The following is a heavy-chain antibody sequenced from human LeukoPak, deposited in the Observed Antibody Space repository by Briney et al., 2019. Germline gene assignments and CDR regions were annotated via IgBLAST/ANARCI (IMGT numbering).Heavy chain of an antibody. D-gene: IGHD5-12*01. CDR2: IYHSGST. CDR3: ARVSGYGHFDY. CDR1: GYSISSGYY. V-gene: IGHV4-38-2*02. J-gene: IGHJ4*02. Sequence: PSETLSLTCTVSGYSISSGYYWGWIRQPPGKGLEWIGSIYHSGSTYYNPSLKSRVTISVDTSKNQFSLRLSSVTAADTAVYYCARVSGYGHFDYWGQGTLVTVSS.